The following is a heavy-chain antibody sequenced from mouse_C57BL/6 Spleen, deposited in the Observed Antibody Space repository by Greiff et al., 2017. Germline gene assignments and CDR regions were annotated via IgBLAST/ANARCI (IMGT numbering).Heavy chain of an antibody. CDR3: ARSGITTVVATPMDY. J-gene: IGHJ4*01. CDR2: IHPNSGST. V-gene: IGHV1-64*01. Sequence: QVQLQQPGAELVKPGASVKLSCKASGYTFTSYWMHWVKQRPGQGLERIGMIHPNSGSTNYNEKFKSKATLTVDKSSSTAYMQLSSLTSEDSAVYYCARSGITTVVATPMDYWGQGTSVTVSS. D-gene: IGHD1-1*01. CDR1: GYTFTSYW.